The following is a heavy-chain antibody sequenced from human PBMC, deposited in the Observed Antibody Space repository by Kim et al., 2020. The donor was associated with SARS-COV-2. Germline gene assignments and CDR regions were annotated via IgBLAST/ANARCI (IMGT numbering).Heavy chain of an antibody. V-gene: IGHV4-31*02. J-gene: IGHJ5*02. Sequence: YNPSLKSRVTISVDTSKNQFTLRLGSVTDADTAVYYSATLRQVKFDPWGQGTLVTISS. CDR3: ATLRQVKFDP. D-gene: IGHD3-9*01.